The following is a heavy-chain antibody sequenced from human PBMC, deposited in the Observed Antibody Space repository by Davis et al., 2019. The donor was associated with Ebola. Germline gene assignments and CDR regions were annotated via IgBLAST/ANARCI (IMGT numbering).Heavy chain of an antibody. CDR1: GFTFSSYS. V-gene: IGHV3-48*04. CDR2: ISGDGGST. Sequence: GGSLRLSCAASGFTFSSYSMNWVRQAPGKGLEWVSLISGDGGSTYYADSMKGRFTISRDNSKNSLYLQMNSLRAEDTAVYYCARGSYGYWGQGTLVTVSS. D-gene: IGHD3-16*01. CDR3: ARGSYGY. J-gene: IGHJ4*02.